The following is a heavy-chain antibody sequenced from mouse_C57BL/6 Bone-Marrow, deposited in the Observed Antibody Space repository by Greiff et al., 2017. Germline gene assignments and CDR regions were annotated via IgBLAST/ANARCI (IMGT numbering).Heavy chain of an antibody. Sequence: VKLQESGPGLVKPSPSLFLTCSITGFPITSGYYWIWIRQSPGKPLEWMGYITHSGETFYNPSLQSPISITRETSKNQFFLQLNSVTTEDTAMYYCAGDRGGFPWFAYWGQGTLVTVSA. CDR1: GFPITSGYY. V-gene: IGHV12-3*01. D-gene: IGHD1-1*02. J-gene: IGHJ3*01. CDR3: AGDRGGFPWFAY. CDR2: ITHSGET.